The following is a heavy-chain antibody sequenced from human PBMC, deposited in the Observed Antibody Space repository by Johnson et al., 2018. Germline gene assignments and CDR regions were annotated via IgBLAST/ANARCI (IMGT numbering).Heavy chain of an antibody. Sequence: EVQLVESGVGLVQPGRSLRLSCEAAGFRFDEYAMHWVRQAPGKGLEWVSGISWNSGAVGYADSVKGRFTISRDNSKNSLYLQMNSLRTEDTALYYCAKDSGSWANDYYYYLDVWGKGTTVTVAS. V-gene: IGHV3-9*01. CDR3: AKDSGSWANDYYYYLDV. CDR1: GFRFDEYA. CDR2: ISWNSGAV. D-gene: IGHD6-13*01. J-gene: IGHJ6*03.